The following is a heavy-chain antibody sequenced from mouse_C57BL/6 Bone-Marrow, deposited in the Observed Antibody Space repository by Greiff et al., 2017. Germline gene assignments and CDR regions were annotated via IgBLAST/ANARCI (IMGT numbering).Heavy chain of an antibody. D-gene: IGHD1-1*01. CDR3: ARQGDYGSSYGFAY. Sequence: EVKVVESGGGLVQPGGSLKLSCAASGFTFSAYGMAWVRQAPRKGPEWVAFISNLSYSIYYADTVTGRFTISRENAKNTLYLEMSSLRSEDTAMYYCARQGDYGSSYGFAYWGQGTLVTVSA. V-gene: IGHV5-15*01. J-gene: IGHJ3*01. CDR1: GFTFSAYG. CDR2: ISNLSYSI.